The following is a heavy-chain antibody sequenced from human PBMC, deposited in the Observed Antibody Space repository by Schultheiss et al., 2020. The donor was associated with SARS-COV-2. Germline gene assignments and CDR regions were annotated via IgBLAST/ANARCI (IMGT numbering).Heavy chain of an antibody. CDR1: GGSISSGGYY. J-gene: IGHJ4*02. CDR2: IYYSGST. CDR3: ARGTWELGKFDY. V-gene: IGHV4-39*07. Sequence: SETLSLTCTVSGGSISSGGYYWSWIRQHPGKGLEWIGSIYYSGSTNYNPSLKSRVTISVDTSKNQFSLKLSSVTAADTAVYYCARGTWELGKFDYWGQGTLVTVSS. D-gene: IGHD1-26*01.